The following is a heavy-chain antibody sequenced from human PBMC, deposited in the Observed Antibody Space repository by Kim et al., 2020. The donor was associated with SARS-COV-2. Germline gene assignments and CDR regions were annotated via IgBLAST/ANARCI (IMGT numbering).Heavy chain of an antibody. V-gene: IGHV3-21*01. J-gene: IGHJ4*02. CDR3: AREPHRYCSGGSCHSGD. D-gene: IGHD2-15*01. Sequence: VKGRFTISRDNAKNSLYLQMNSLRAEDTAAYYCAREPHRYCSGGSCHSGDWGQGTLVTVSS.